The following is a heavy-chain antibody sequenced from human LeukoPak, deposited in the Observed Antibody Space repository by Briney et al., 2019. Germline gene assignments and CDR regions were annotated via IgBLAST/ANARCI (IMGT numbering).Heavy chain of an antibody. Sequence: QTGGSLRLSCAASGFSFSDYEMHWVRQAPGKGLVWVSLIMTDGSRTIYADSVKGRFTISRDNAKNTLYLQMNSLRDDDTAVYYCARGGPGGSYFDYWGQGTLVTVSS. CDR3: ARGGPGGSYFDY. D-gene: IGHD1-26*01. CDR2: IMTDGSRT. J-gene: IGHJ4*02. V-gene: IGHV3-74*01. CDR1: GFSFSDYE.